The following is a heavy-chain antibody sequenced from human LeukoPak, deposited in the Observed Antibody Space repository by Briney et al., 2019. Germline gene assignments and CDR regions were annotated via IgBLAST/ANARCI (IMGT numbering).Heavy chain of an antibody. J-gene: IGHJ6*02. CDR2: IYYSGST. CDR3: ARDPGSTSSYYYYGMDV. D-gene: IGHD2-2*01. Sequence: SETLSLTCTVSGGSISSYYWSWIRQPPGKGLEWIGYIYYSGSTNYNPSLKSRVTISVDTSKNQFSLKLSSVTAADTAVYYCARDPGSTSSYYYYGMDVWGQGTTVTVSS. CDR1: GGSISSYY. V-gene: IGHV4-59*12.